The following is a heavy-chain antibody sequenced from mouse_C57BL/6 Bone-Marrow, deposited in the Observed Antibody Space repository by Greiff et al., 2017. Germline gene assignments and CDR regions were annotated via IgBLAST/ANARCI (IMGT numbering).Heavy chain of an antibody. Sequence: EVQLQQSGPELVKPGASVKISCKASGYSFTDYNMNWVKQSHGKSLEWIGVINPNYGTTRYNQKFKGKATLTVDQSSSTADMQLNSLTSEDSAVYYCAEGNYDYDWYYAMDYWGQGTSVTVSS. J-gene: IGHJ4*01. CDR2: INPNYGTT. CDR3: AEGNYDYDWYYAMDY. CDR1: GYSFTDYN. V-gene: IGHV1-39*01. D-gene: IGHD2-4*01.